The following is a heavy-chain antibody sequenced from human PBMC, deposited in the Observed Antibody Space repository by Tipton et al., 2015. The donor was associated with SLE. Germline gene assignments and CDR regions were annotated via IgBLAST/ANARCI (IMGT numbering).Heavy chain of an antibody. CDR3: ARGLVGGGGFAY. CDR1: GGSFSGYY. J-gene: IGHJ4*02. D-gene: IGHD3-16*01. V-gene: IGHV4-34*01. Sequence: LRLSCAVYGGSFSGYYWSWIRQPPGKGLEWIGENNHSGSTNYNPSLKSRVTISVDTAKNQFSLKLSSVTAADTAVYYCARGLVGGGGFAYWGKVALVTVSS. CDR2: NNHSGST.